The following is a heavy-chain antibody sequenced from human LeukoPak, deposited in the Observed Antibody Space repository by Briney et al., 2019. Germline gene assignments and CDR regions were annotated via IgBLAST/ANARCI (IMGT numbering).Heavy chain of an antibody. CDR2: IYYSGST. V-gene: IGHV4-59*12. J-gene: IGHJ6*03. Sequence: SETLSLTCTVSGGSISSYYWSWIRQPPGKGLEWIGYIYYSGSTNYNPSLKSRVTISVDTSKNQFSLKLSSVTAADTAVYYCARRLGRKFGERFYYYHYMDVWGKGTTVTISS. CDR3: ARRLGRKFGERFYYYHYMDV. D-gene: IGHD3-10*01. CDR1: GGSISSYY.